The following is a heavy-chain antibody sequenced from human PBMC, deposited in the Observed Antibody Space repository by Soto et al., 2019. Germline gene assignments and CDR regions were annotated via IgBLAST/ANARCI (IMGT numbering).Heavy chain of an antibody. D-gene: IGHD3-22*01. CDR1: GYSFTSYG. CDR3: ARHRFNYYDDTVYYYFDY. CDR2: ISGHNGNT. J-gene: IGHJ4*02. Sequence: ASVKVSCKASGYSFTSYGISWVRQAPGQGPEWVGWISGHNGNTNHPQSLQGRVTMTTDTSRNTAYMELRSLRSDDTAVYYCARHRFNYYDDTVYYYFDYWGQGTLVTVSS. V-gene: IGHV1-18*04.